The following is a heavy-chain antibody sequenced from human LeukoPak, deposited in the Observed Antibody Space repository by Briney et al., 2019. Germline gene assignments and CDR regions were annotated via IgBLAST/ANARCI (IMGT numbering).Heavy chain of an antibody. Sequence: GGSLRLSCAASGFSFSNYGMNWVRQAPGKGLEWVSGINWNGGSTGYADSVKGRFTISRDNAKNSLYLQMNSLRAEDTAVDYCAREGGYYYYYYYMDVWGKGTTVTVSS. V-gene: IGHV3-20*04. CDR3: AREGGYYYYYYYMDV. CDR1: GFSFSNYG. D-gene: IGHD3-16*01. J-gene: IGHJ6*03. CDR2: INWNGGST.